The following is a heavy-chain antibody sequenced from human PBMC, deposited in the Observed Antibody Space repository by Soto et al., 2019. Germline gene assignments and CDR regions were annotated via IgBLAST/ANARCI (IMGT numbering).Heavy chain of an antibody. CDR3: ARARLRGVTGTPEEDYYYYGMDV. CDR2: INPNSGGT. D-gene: IGHD1-20*01. Sequence: ASGKVSCKASGYTFTGYYMHWVRQAPGQGLEWMGWINPNSGGTNYAQKFQGRVTMTRDTSISTAYMELSRLRSDDTAVYYCARARLRGVTGTPEEDYYYYGMDVWGQGTTVTVSS. CDR1: GYTFTGYY. J-gene: IGHJ6*02. V-gene: IGHV1-2*02.